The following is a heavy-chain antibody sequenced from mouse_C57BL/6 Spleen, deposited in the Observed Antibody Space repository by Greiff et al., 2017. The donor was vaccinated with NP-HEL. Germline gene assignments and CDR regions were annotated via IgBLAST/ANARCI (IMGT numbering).Heavy chain of an antibody. D-gene: IGHD1-1*01. Sequence: QVQLQQPGAELVKPGASVKLSCKASGYTFTSYWMHWVKQRPGQGLEWIGMIHPNSGSTNYNEKFKSKATLTVDKSSSTAYMQLSSLTSEDSAVYYCARGLHYYGSTPYAMDYWGQGTSVTVSS. CDR2: IHPNSGST. CDR3: ARGLHYYGSTPYAMDY. J-gene: IGHJ4*01. CDR1: GYTFTSYW. V-gene: IGHV1-64*01.